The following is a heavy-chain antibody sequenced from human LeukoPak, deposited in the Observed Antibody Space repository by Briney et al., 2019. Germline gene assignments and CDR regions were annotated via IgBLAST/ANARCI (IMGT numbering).Heavy chain of an antibody. CDR3: AREDGTTLPPDNYYYYGMDV. D-gene: IGHD1-1*01. CDR2: TYYRSKWYN. V-gene: IGHV6-1*01. CDR1: GDSVSINSAA. Sequence: SQTLSLTFAISGDSVSINSAAWNWIRQSPSRGLEWLGRTYYRSKWYNDYAVSVKSQITINPDTSKNQFSLQLNSVTPEDTAVYYCAREDGTTLPPDNYYYYGMDVWGQGTTVTVSS. J-gene: IGHJ6*02.